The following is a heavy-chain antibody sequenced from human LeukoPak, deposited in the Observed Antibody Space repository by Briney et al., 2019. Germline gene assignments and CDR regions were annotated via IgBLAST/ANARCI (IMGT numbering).Heavy chain of an antibody. CDR1: GCTFSSYA. D-gene: IGHD2-2*02. CDR3: AKVGYCSSTSCYKGGDY. J-gene: IGHJ4*02. V-gene: IGHV3-23*01. CDR2: ISGSGGST. Sequence: GGSLRLSCAASGCTFSSYAMSWVRKAPGKGLEWVSAISGSGGSTYYADSVKGRFTISRDNSKNTLYLQMNSLRAEDTAVYYCAKVGYCSSTSCYKGGDYWGQGTLVTVSS.